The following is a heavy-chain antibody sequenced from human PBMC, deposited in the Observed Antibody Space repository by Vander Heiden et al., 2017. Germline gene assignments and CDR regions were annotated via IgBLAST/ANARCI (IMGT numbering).Heavy chain of an antibody. D-gene: IGHD2-8*01. J-gene: IGHJ3*02. CDR3: ARDCTNGVCPDAFDI. Sequence: QVQLQESGPGLVKPSPTLSLPCTVSGGSISSGGYYWSWVRQHPGKGLEWIGYIYYRGSTYYNPSLKSRVTISVDTSKNQFSLKLSSVTAADTAVYYCARDCTNGVCPDAFDIWGQGTMVTVSS. CDR1: GGSISSGGYY. V-gene: IGHV4-31*03. CDR2: IYYRGST.